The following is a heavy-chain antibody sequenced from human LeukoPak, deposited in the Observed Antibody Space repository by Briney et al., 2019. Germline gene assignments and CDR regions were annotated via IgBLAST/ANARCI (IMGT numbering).Heavy chain of an antibody. CDR1: GGSFSGYY. CDR3: ARENPVDCSSTSCYFDY. V-gene: IGHV4-34*01. D-gene: IGHD2-2*01. Sequence: SETLSLTCAVYGGSFSGYYWSWIRQPPGKGLEWIGEINHSGSTNYNPSLKSRVTISVDTSKNQFSLKLSSVTAADTAVYYCARENPVDCSSTSCYFDYWGQGTLVTVSS. J-gene: IGHJ4*02. CDR2: INHSGST.